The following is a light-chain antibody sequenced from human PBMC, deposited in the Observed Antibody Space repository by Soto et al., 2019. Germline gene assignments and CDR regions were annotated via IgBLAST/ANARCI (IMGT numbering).Light chain of an antibody. CDR2: AAS. V-gene: IGKV3-20*01. CDR1: QSLSTNS. J-gene: IGKJ3*01. Sequence: EIVLTQSPGTLSLSPGERATLSCRASQSLSTNSLAWYQQKPGQTPRLLIYAASTRDTDIPDRFNGSGSGTDFALTISRLEPEDFALYYCQQYDASPLTFGPGTKVDIK. CDR3: QQYDASPLT.